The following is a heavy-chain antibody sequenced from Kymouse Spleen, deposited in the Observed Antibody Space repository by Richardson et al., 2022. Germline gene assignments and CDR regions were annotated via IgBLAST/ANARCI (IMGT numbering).Heavy chain of an antibody. D-gene: IGHD5-12*01. CDR3: AKLDIVADYFDY. V-gene: IGHV3-74*01. Sequence: EVQLVESGGGLVQPGGSLRLSCAASGFTFSSYWMHWVRQAPGKGLVWVSRINSDGSSTSYADSVKGRFTISRDNAKNTLYLQMNSLRAEDTAVYYCAKLDIVADYFDYWGQGTLVTVSS. CDR2: INSDGSST. CDR1: GFTFSSYW. J-gene: IGHJ4*02.